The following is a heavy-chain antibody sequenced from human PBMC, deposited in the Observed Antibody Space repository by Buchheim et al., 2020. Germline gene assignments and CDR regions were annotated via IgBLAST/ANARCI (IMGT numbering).Heavy chain of an antibody. CDR2: IYYSGST. J-gene: IGHJ5*02. V-gene: IGHV4-59*01. CDR1: GGSISSYY. CDR3: ARVYGSSWRNWFDP. Sequence: QVQLQESGPGLVKPSETLSLTCTVSGGSISSYYWSWIRQPPGKGLEWIGYIYYSGSTNYNPSLKSRVTISVDTSKNQFSLKLSSVTAADTAVYYCARVYGSSWRNWFDPWGQGTL. D-gene: IGHD6-13*01.